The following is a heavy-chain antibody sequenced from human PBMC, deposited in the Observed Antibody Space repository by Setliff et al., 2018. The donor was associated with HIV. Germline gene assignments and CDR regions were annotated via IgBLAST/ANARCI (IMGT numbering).Heavy chain of an antibody. J-gene: IGHJ3*02. V-gene: IGHV4-39*01. D-gene: IGHD3-22*01. Sequence: PSETLSLTCTVSGGSISSRNYYWGWIRQPPGKGLEWIGSTSYGGSTYYNPSFKSRVAISVDTSKNQFSLDLSSVTVADTAVYYCASNDGIFYYDSSGKAVDVFDIWGQGPMVTVSS. CDR2: TSYGGST. CDR1: GGSISSRNYY. CDR3: ASNDGIFYYDSSGKAVDVFDI.